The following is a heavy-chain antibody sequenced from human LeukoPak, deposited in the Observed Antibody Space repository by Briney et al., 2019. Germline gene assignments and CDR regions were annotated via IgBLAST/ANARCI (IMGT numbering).Heavy chain of an antibody. D-gene: IGHD6-19*01. J-gene: IGHJ3*02. V-gene: IGHV3-21*01. CDR2: ISSSSSYI. Sequence: GGSLRLSCAASGFTFSSYSMNWVRQAPGKGLEWVSSISSSSSYIYYAGSVKGRFTISRENAKNSLYLQMNSLRAGDTAVYYCAGIAVAGTRAFDIWGQGTMVTVSS. CDR1: GFTFSSYS. CDR3: AGIAVAGTRAFDI.